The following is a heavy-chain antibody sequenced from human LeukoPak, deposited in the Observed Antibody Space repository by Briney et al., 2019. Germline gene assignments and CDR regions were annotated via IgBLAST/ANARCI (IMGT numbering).Heavy chain of an antibody. D-gene: IGHD2-8*02. V-gene: IGHV3-30*02. CDR3: ARDYFTVSWGWLDP. CDR2: IGADGVKK. J-gene: IGHJ5*02. Sequence: PGGSLRLSCAASGFTFSSYWMSWVRQAPGKGLEWVAYIGADGVKKDIADSVKGRLSVSRDNSKNTVYLQLISLRPEDTALYYCARDYFTVSWGWLDPWGQGTQVTVSA. CDR1: GFTFSSYW.